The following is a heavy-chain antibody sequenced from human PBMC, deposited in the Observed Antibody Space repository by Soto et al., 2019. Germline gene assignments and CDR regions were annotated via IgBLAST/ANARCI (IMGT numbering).Heavy chain of an antibody. CDR2: IYDSGST. CDR1: GGSISSSSYY. J-gene: IGHJ4*02. V-gene: IGHV4-39*07. D-gene: IGHD3-3*01. CDR3: ARVPSHPNGDGDQGVFDY. Sequence: SETLSLTCTVSGGSISSSSYYWGWIRQPPGKGREWIGSIYDSGSTYTNPSLKSRVTITEDTAKNQYSLKLSAVTAADTAVSYCARVPSHPNGDGDQGVFDYWGQGTLVTVSS.